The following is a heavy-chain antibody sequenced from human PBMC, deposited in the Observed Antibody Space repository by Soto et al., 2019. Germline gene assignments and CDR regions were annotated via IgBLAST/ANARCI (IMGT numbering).Heavy chain of an antibody. Sequence: SVKVSCKASGGTFSSYAISWVRQAPGQGLEWMGGIIPIFGTANYAQKFQGRVTITADESTSTAYMELSSLRSEDTAVYYCAKEVDICSGGTCYFEYLQRWGQGTTVTVSS. CDR3: AKEVDICSGGTCYFEYLQR. CDR1: GGTFSSYA. V-gene: IGHV1-69*13. CDR2: IIPIFGTA. J-gene: IGHJ6*02. D-gene: IGHD2-15*01.